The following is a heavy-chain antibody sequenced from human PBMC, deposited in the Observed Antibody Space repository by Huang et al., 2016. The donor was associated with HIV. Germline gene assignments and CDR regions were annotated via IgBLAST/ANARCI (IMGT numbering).Heavy chain of an antibody. J-gene: IGHJ4*02. V-gene: IGHV4-39*01. CDR3: ASQHIGAAATWF. D-gene: IGHD6-13*01. CDR1: GDFISSTHYY. CDR2: VYQSGST. Sequence: QLQLQESGPGQVKPSETLSLTCTVSGDFISSTHYYWGWIRQSPGKGLEWVGSVYQSGSTNSNPPLKSRVTLSLDTSRNQFSLRLNSVTAADTAVYYCASQHIGAAATWFWGRGTQVAVSS.